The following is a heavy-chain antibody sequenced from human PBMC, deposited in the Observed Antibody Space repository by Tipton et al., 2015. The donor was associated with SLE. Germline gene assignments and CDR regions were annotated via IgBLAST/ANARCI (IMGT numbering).Heavy chain of an antibody. J-gene: IGHJ4*02. Sequence: SLRLSCTASGFTFGDYAMSWVRQAPGKGLEWVGFIRSKAYGGTTEYAASVKGRFTISRDDSKSIAYLQMNSLRAEDTAVYYCAKDGNDFPQYYFDYWGQGTRVTVSS. CDR1: GFTFGDYA. CDR2: IRSKAYGGTT. CDR3: AKDGNDFPQYYFDY. V-gene: IGHV3-49*04. D-gene: IGHD3-3*01.